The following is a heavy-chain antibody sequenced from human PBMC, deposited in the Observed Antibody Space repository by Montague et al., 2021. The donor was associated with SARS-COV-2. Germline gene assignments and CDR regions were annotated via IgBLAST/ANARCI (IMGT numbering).Heavy chain of an antibody. CDR2: IDPAGGAT. V-gene: IGHV3-23*01. CDR1: GFTFSKFG. J-gene: IGHJ4*02. D-gene: IGHD6-6*01. Sequence: SLRLSWAASGFTFSKFGMNWVRQAPGKGLEWVSTIDPAGGATYYADSVRGRFAISRDNSKNILSLQMDSLTADDTAVYYCASSNFFAYWGQGTLITVSS. CDR3: ASSNFFAY.